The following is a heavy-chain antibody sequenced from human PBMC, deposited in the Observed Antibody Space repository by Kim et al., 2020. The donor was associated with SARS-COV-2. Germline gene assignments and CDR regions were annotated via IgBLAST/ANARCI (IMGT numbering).Heavy chain of an antibody. CDR3: ARSAVVDFYGMDV. D-gene: IGHD2-15*01. Sequence: SPPFQGHVTISADKSISTAYLQWSSLKASDTATYYCARSAVVDFYGMDVWGQGTTVTVSS. V-gene: IGHV5-10-1*01. J-gene: IGHJ6*02.